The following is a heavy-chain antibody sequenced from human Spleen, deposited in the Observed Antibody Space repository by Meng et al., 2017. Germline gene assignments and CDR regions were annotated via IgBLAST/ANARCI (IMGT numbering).Heavy chain of an antibody. D-gene: IGHD1-14*01. CDR2: VIAGSGQT. CDR1: GYNFTTYT. CDR3: ARDPTGVGYFDY. V-gene: IGHV1-3*01. Sequence: QVQLVQSGAEGKKPGASVRISCKASGYNFTTYTIHWARQAPGQSLEWMGWVIAGSGQTRYSQKLQGRVAITRDTSASTVYMDLSSLISEDTAVYYCARDPTGVGYFDYWGHGSLVTVSS. J-gene: IGHJ4*01.